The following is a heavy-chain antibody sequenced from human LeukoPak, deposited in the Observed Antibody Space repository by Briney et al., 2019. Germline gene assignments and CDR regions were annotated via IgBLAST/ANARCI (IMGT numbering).Heavy chain of an antibody. CDR3: ARERPTDNAFDV. CDR1: GYTFTNYG. Sequence: ASVKVSCKASGYTFTNYGMTWVRQAPGQGLEWMGWISASYGNTYYAQKLQGRVTMTTDTSTNTVYMDLRRLRSDDTAVYYCARERPTDNAFDVWGPGTTVTVSS. CDR2: ISASYGNT. V-gene: IGHV1-18*01. D-gene: IGHD4-17*01. J-gene: IGHJ3*01.